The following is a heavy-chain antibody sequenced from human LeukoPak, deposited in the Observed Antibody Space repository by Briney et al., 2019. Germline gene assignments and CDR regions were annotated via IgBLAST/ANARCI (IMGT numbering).Heavy chain of an antibody. CDR3: ARHTRNHGMEV. D-gene: IGHD1-14*01. Sequence: PSQTLSHICIVSGGSISSGDYSWTWIRQHPGKGLEWIGYIYNSGSTSYKPSLKSRVTISEDTSQNQFSLKLSSVTAADTAVYYCARHTRNHGMEVWGQGTTVTVSS. CDR2: IYNSGST. CDR1: GGSISSGDYS. J-gene: IGHJ6*02. V-gene: IGHV4-31*03.